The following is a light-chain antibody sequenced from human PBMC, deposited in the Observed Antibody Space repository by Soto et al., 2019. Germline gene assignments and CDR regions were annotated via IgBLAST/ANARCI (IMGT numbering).Light chain of an antibody. J-gene: IGKJ1*01. V-gene: IGKV3-15*01. CDR2: GAS. CDR3: QHYNNWPPWT. Sequence: EILMTQSPATLSVSPGERAILSCRASQSVSSNLAWYQQKPGQAPRLLIYGASTRATGIPARFTGSGSGTEFTLTISSLQSEDFAVYYCQHYNNWPPWTFGQGTKVDIK. CDR1: QSVSSN.